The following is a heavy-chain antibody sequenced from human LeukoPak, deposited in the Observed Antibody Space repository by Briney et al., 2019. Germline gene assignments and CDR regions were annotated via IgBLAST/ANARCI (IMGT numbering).Heavy chain of an antibody. J-gene: IGHJ5*02. V-gene: IGHV1-8*01. CDR3: ARGKYSSSWHNWFDP. Sequence: GASVKVSRKASGYTFSSYDINWVRQATGQGLEWMGWMNPNSGNTGYAQKFQDRVTMTRNTSISTAYMELSSLRSEDTAVYYCARGKYSSSWHNWFDPWGQGTLVTVSS. CDR1: GYTFSSYD. CDR2: MNPNSGNT. D-gene: IGHD6-13*01.